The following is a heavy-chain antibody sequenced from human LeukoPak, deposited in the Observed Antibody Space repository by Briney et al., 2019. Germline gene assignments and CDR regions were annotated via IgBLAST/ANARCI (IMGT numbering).Heavy chain of an antibody. D-gene: IGHD1-26*01. CDR2: IGAYNGNT. CDR3: ARDSPGFPHPVWDPAYYYYGMDV. Sequence: GASVKVSCKASGYTFTSYGISWVRQAPGQGLEWMGWIGAYNGNTNYAHKLQGRVTMTTDTSTSTAYMELRSLRSDDTAVYYCARDSPGFPHPVWDPAYYYYGMDVWGQGTTVTVSS. J-gene: IGHJ6*02. V-gene: IGHV1-18*01. CDR1: GYTFTSYG.